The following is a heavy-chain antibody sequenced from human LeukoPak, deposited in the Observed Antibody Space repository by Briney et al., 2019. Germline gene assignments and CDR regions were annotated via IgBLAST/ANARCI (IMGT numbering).Heavy chain of an antibody. Sequence: PSETLSLTCTVSGGSISSYYWSWIRQPPGKGLEWIGYIYTSGSINYNPSLESRVTISVDTSKNQFSLKLSSVTAADTAVYYCARASAWYNWNDVSRNPNWYFDLWGRGTLVTVSS. CDR2: IYTSGSI. V-gene: IGHV4-4*09. CDR3: ARASAWYNWNDVSRNPNWYFDL. D-gene: IGHD1-1*01. CDR1: GGSISSYY. J-gene: IGHJ2*01.